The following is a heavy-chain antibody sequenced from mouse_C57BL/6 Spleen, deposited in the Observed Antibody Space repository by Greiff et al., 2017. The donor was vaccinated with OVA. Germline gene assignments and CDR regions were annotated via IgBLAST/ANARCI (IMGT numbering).Heavy chain of an antibody. Sequence: EVKLQESGPVLVKPGASVKMSCKASGYTFTDYYMNWVKQSHGKSLEWIGVINPYNGGTSYNQKFKGKATLTVDKSSSTAYMELNSLTSEDSAVYYCAREGEPYYFDYWGQGTTLTVSS. CDR2: INPYNGGT. CDR3: AREGEPYYFDY. CDR1: GYTFTDYY. V-gene: IGHV1-19*01. J-gene: IGHJ2*01.